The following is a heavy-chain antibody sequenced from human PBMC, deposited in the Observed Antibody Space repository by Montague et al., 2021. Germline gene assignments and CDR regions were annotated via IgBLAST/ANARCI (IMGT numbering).Heavy chain of an antibody. V-gene: IGHV4-59*11. CDR1: GGYIESRY. Sequence: SETLSLTCTVSGGYIESRYWSWIWLRPRTGLERIGFIYYRGNTNYNSSLTNRVTISVETSKNQFSLKLSPVTAADTAAHYCARDLHGRYGKWFDPWGQGTLVTVSS. CDR3: ARDLHGRYGKWFDP. D-gene: IGHD1-26*01. J-gene: IGHJ5*02. CDR2: IYYRGNT.